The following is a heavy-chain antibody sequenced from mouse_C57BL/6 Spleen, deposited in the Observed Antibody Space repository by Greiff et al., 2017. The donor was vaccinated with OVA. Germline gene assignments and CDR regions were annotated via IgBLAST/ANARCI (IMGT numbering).Heavy chain of an antibody. CDR2: INPSSGYT. J-gene: IGHJ1*03. Sequence: QVQLQQSGVELARPGASVKMSCKASGYTFTSYTMHWVKQRPGQGLEWIGYINPSSGYTKYNQKFKDKATLTADKSSSTAYMQLSSLTSEDSAVYYCARSSFSTTKGYFDVWGTGTTVTVSS. D-gene: IGHD1-1*01. V-gene: IGHV1-4*01. CDR1: GYTFTSYT. CDR3: ARSSFSTTKGYFDV.